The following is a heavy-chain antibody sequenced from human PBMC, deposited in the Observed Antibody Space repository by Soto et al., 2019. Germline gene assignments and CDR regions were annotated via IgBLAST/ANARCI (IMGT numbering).Heavy chain of an antibody. V-gene: IGHV3-74*01. Sequence: GGSPRLSCAVSGFTFCDYWMDWVRQEPGKGLVWVSRVNSDGTNTDYADSLKGRFTISRDNAKNTLYLQVNSLRAEDTAVYYCARGRRDTIFTGLDYWGQGTLVTVSS. CDR2: VNSDGTNT. CDR3: ARGRRDTIFTGLDY. D-gene: IGHD3-9*01. CDR1: GFTFCDYW. J-gene: IGHJ4*02.